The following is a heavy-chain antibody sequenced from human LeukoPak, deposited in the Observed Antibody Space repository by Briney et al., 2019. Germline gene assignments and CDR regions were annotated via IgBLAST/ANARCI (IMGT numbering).Heavy chain of an antibody. D-gene: IGHD6-6*01. V-gene: IGHV1-2*02. CDR1: GYTFTGYY. CDR2: INPNSGGT. Sequence: ASVKVSCKASGYTFTGYYMHWVRQAPGQGLEWMGWINPNSGGTNYAQKFQGRVTMTRDTSISTAYMELSRLRSDDTAVYYCASISYSSSHSDYYYYGMDVWGQGTTVTVSS. CDR3: ASISYSSSHSDYYYYGMDV. J-gene: IGHJ6*02.